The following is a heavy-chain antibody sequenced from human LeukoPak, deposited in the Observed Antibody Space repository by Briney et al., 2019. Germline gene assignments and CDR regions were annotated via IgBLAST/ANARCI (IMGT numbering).Heavy chain of an antibody. CDR1: GFTFSSYW. CDR3: AKDWRFGEFSDY. D-gene: IGHD3-10*01. J-gene: IGHJ4*02. CDR2: IKQDGSEK. Sequence: GGSLRLSCAASGFTFSSYWMSWVRQAPGKGLEWVANIKQDGSEKYYVDSVKGRFTIFRDNAKNSLYLQMNSLRVEDTAVYYCAKDWRFGEFSDYWGQGTLVTVPS. V-gene: IGHV3-7*01.